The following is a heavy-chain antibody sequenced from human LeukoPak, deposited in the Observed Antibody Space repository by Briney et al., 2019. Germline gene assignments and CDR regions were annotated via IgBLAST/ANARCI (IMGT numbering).Heavy chain of an antibody. CDR1: GYSFTSYW. D-gene: IGHD1-1*01. CDR3: ARPWNGARVPVAFDI. Sequence: GESLKISCKGSGYSFTSYWIGWVRQMPGKGLEWMGIIYPGDSDTRYSPSFQGQVTISADKSISTAYLQWSSLKASDTAMYYCARPWNGARVPVAFDIWGQGTMVTVSS. J-gene: IGHJ3*02. CDR2: IYPGDSDT. V-gene: IGHV5-51*01.